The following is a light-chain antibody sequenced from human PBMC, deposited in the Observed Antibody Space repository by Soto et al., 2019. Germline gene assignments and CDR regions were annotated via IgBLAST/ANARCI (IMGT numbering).Light chain of an antibody. Sequence: DIQMTQSPSTLSASVGDRVTITCRASQSISSWLAWYQQKPGKAPKLLIYKASSLEGGVPSRFSGSRSGTEFTLTISSLQPDDFATYYCQQYNSYWTFGQGTKVEIK. J-gene: IGKJ1*01. CDR1: QSISSW. CDR2: KAS. V-gene: IGKV1-5*03. CDR3: QQYNSYWT.